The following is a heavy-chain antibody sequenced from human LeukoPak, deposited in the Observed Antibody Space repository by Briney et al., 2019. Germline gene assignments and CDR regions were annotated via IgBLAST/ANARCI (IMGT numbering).Heavy chain of an antibody. J-gene: IGHJ4*02. D-gene: IGHD3-22*01. CDR1: GFTFSSYA. Sequence: GGSLRLSCAASGFTFSSYAMSWVRQAPGKGLEGVSAISGSGGSTYYADSVKGRFTISRDNSKNTLYLQMNSLRAEDTAVYYCAKDDDSSGYYYRTFDYWGQGTLVTVSS. CDR3: AKDDDSSGYYYRTFDY. V-gene: IGHV3-23*01. CDR2: ISGSGGST.